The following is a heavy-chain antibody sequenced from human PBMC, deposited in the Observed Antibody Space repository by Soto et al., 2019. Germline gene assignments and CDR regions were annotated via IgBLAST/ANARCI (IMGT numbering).Heavy chain of an antibody. J-gene: IGHJ4*02. Sequence: GGSLRLSCTASGFNFSNHAMSWVRQAPGKGLEWVSVISGSGGTTYYADSVKGRFTISRDNSKNTLYLQMNSLRAEDTAIYYCAKDLGIITFMYYFGYWGQGTLVTVSS. D-gene: IGHD3-16*01. CDR3: AKDLGIITFMYYFGY. V-gene: IGHV3-23*01. CDR1: GFNFSNHA. CDR2: ISGSGGTT.